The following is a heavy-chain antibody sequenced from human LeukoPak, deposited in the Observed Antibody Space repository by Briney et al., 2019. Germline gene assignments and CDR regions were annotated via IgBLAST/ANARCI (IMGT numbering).Heavy chain of an antibody. CDR1: GYTFTDYF. V-gene: IGHV1-2*02. D-gene: IGHD3-3*01. CDR2: INPTSGGT. CDR3: ARLAVFPL. Sequence: ASVKVSCKASGYTFTDYFIYWMRQAPGQGLEWMGWINPTSGGTKYAQDFQGRVTVTRDTTISTAYMGLSGLRSDDTAVYYCARLAVFPLWGQGTLVTVSS. J-gene: IGHJ4*02.